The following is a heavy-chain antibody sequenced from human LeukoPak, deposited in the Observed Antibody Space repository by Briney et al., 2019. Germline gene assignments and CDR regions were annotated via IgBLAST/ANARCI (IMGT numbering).Heavy chain of an antibody. CDR2: INPNSGGT. CDR3: SRTYYYYNSDYYNDAFDI. Sequence: GASVKVSCKASGYTFTGYYMHWVRQAPGQGLEWMGWINPNSGGTNYAQKFQGSVTMTRDTSIRTAYMELCRLRSDDTAVYYCSRTYYYYNSDYYNDAFDIWGQGTMVTVSS. V-gene: IGHV1-2*02. D-gene: IGHD3-22*01. J-gene: IGHJ3*02. CDR1: GYTFTGYY.